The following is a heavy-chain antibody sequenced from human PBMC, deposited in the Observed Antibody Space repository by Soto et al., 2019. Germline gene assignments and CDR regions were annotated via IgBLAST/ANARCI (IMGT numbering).Heavy chain of an antibody. CDR3: SIFWTGRGWYLFDY. V-gene: IGHV1-46*01. Sequence: ASVKVSCKASGYTFTSYYMHWVRQAPGQGLEWMGIINPSGGSTSYAQKFQGRVTMTRDTSTSTVYMELSSLRSEDTAVYYCSIFWTGRGWYLFDYWGQGPLGSVSS. CDR2: INPSGGST. J-gene: IGHJ4*02. D-gene: IGHD6-19*01. CDR1: GYTFTSYY.